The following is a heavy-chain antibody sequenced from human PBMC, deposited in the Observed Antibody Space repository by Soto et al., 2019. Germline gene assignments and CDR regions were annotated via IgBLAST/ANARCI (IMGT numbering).Heavy chain of an antibody. J-gene: IGHJ4*02. D-gene: IGHD2-2*01. CDR1: GFTFSSYW. V-gene: IGHV3-74*01. Sequence: RRLSCAASGFTFSSYWMHWVRQAPGKGLVWVSRINSDGSSTSYADSVKGRFTISRDNAKNTLYLQMNSLRAEDTAVYYCARVLGYCSSTSCPDFDYWGQGTLVTVPS. CDR2: INSDGSST. CDR3: ARVLGYCSSTSCPDFDY.